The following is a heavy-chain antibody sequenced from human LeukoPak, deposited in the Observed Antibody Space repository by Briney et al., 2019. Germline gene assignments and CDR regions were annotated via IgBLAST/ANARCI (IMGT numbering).Heavy chain of an antibody. CDR1: GYTFTGYY. Sequence: ASVKVSCKSSGYTFTGYYMHLVRQAPGQGLEWMGLINPNSGGTNYAEKLQGRVTMTRDTSMSTAYMELSRLRSDDTAVYYCARDYYDSSGYYSLWGQGTLVTVSS. D-gene: IGHD3-22*01. CDR2: INPNSGGT. J-gene: IGHJ4*02. V-gene: IGHV1-2*06. CDR3: ARDYYDSSGYYSL.